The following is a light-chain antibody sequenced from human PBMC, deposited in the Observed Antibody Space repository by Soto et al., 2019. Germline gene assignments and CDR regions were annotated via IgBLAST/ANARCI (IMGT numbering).Light chain of an antibody. V-gene: IGKV1-9*01. CDR1: QGISSY. Sequence: DIQLTQSPSFLSASVGDRVTITCRASQGISSYLACYQQKPGKAPKLLIYAASTLQSEVPSRFSGSGSGTEFTLTISSLQPEDFATYYCQQLNSYSYTFGQGTKLEIK. J-gene: IGKJ2*01. CDR2: AAS. CDR3: QQLNSYSYT.